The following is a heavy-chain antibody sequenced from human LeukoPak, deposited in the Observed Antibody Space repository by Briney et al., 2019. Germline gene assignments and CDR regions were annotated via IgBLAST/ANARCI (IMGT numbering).Heavy chain of an antibody. CDR2: INHSGST. CDR3: ARGLVDTAMGFDY. CDR1: GGSFSGYY. J-gene: IGHJ4*02. D-gene: IGHD5-18*01. Sequence: SETLSLTCAAYGGSFSGYYWSWIRQPPGKGLEWIGEINHSGSTNYNPSLKSRVTISVDTSKNQFSLKLSSVTAADTAVYYCARGLVDTAMGFDYWGQGTLVTVSS. V-gene: IGHV4-34*01.